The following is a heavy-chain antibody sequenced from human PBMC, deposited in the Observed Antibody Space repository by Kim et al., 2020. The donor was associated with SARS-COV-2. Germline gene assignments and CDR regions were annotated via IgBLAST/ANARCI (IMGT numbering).Heavy chain of an antibody. D-gene: IGHD1-1*01. Sequence: GGSLRLSCAASGFTFSSYAMSWVRQAPGKGPEWVSLVRGSGGSTYYADSVKGRFAISRDNSKKTLYLQMNSLRAEDTALYYCAKGESNNWSIFDYWGQGTLVTVSS. V-gene: IGHV3-23*01. CDR3: AKGESNNWSIFDY. CDR1: GFTFSSYA. CDR2: VRGSGGST. J-gene: IGHJ4*02.